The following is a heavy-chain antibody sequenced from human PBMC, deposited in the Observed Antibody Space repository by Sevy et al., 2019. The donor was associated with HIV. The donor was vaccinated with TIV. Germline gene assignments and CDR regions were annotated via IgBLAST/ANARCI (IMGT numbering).Heavy chain of an antibody. CDR1: GGSFSGYY. CDR3: ARSPPIVVVPGAPSWFDP. D-gene: IGHD2-2*01. J-gene: IGHJ5*02. CDR2: INHSGST. V-gene: IGHV4-34*01. Sequence: SETLSLTCAVHGGSFSGYYWNWIRQPPGKGLEWIGAINHSGSTNYNPSLKSRVTISVDTSKNQFSLKLSSVTAADTAVYYCARSPPIVVVPGAPSWFDPWGQGTLVTVSS.